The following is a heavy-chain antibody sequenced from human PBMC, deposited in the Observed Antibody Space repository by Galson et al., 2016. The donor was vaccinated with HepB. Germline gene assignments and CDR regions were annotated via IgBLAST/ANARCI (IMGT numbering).Heavy chain of an antibody. V-gene: IGHV3-23*01. J-gene: IGHJ6*02. CDR2: ISGNGGST. Sequence: SLRLSCAASEFTFSSYVVSWVRQAPGKGLEWVPTISGNGGSTYYADSVKGRFTISRDNSKNTLYLQMNSLRAEDTAVYYCAKEGTIFGAVPYGMDVWGQGTTVTVSS. CDR3: AKEGTIFGAVPYGMDV. CDR1: EFTFSSYV. D-gene: IGHD3-3*01.